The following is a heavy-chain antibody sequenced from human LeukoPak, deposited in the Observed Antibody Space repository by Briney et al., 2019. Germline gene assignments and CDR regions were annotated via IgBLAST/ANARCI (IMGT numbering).Heavy chain of an antibody. D-gene: IGHD5-24*01. CDR2: IRYDGSNK. V-gene: IGHV3-30*02. CDR3: AKDGGYNSGYFDY. J-gene: IGHJ4*02. Sequence: GGSLRLSCAASGFTFSSYGMHWVRQAPGKGLEWVAFIRYDGSNKYYADSVKGRFTISRDNSKNTLYLQMNSLRAEDTAVYYCAKDGGYNSGYFDYWGQGTLVTVSS. CDR1: GFTFSSYG.